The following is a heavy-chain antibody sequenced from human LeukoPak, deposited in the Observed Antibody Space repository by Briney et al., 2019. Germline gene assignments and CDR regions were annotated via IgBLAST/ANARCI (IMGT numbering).Heavy chain of an antibody. CDR1: GFTFDDYA. J-gene: IGHJ4*02. Sequence: GRSLRLSCAASGFTFDDYAMHWVRQAPGKGLEWVSGISWNSGSIGYADSVKGRFTISRDNAKNSLYLQMNSLRTEDTALYYCANDVIAVAAGSFYYFDYWGQGTLVTVSS. CDR3: ANDVIAVAAGSFYYFDY. V-gene: IGHV3-9*01. D-gene: IGHD6-19*01. CDR2: ISWNSGSI.